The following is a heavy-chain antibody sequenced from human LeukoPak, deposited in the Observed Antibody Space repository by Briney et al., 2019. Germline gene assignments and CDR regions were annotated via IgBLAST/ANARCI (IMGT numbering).Heavy chain of an antibody. CDR3: ARGVDGYSSSWYLDY. V-gene: IGHV4-61*02. D-gene: IGHD6-13*01. CDR2: ISSSGST. Sequence: PSETLSLTCTVSGDSISSGDYYWSWIRQPAGKGLEWIGRISSSGSTNYNPSLKSRVTISVDTSKNQFSLKLSSVTAADTAVYYCARGVDGYSSSWYLDYWGQGTLVTVSS. CDR1: GDSISSGDYY. J-gene: IGHJ4*02.